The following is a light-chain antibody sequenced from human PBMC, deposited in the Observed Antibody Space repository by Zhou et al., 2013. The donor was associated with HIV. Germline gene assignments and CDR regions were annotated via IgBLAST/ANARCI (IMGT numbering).Light chain of an antibody. V-gene: IGKV3-15*01. CDR3: QQFNNWPPWT. Sequence: EIVLTQSPGTLSLSPGERATLSCRASQSVSGIYLAWYQQKPGQAPRLLMSGASTRATDIPDRFSGNGSGTEFNLIISDMQSEDSAIYYCQQFNNWPPWTFGQGTKVEIK. CDR1: QSVSGIY. J-gene: IGKJ1*01. CDR2: GAS.